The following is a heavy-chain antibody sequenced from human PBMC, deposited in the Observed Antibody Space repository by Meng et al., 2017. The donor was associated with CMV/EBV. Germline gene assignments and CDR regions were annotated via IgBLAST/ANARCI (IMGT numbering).Heavy chain of an antibody. CDR2: IIPIFGTA. V-gene: IGHV1-69*05. CDR3: ASLVAARPWDYYYYGMDV. Sequence: SVKVSCKASGGTFSSYAISWVRQAPGQGLEWMGGIIPIFGTANYAQKFQGRVTITTDESTSTAYMELSSLRSEDTAVYYCASLVAARPWDYYYYGMDVWGQGTTVTVS. D-gene: IGHD6-6*01. J-gene: IGHJ6*02. CDR1: GGTFSSYA.